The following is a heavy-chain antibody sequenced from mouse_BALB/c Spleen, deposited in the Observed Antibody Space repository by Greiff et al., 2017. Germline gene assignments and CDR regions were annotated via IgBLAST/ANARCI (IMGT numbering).Heavy chain of an antibody. CDR3: TRGDRYDDFDY. J-gene: IGHJ2*01. D-gene: IGHD2-14*01. CDR2: INPYNGGT. V-gene: IGHV1-25*01. Sequence: VQLQQSGPELVKPGASMKISCKASGYSFTGYTMNWVKQSHGKNLEWIGLINPYNGGTSYNQKFKGKAKLTAVTSASTAYMELSSLTNEDSAVYYCTRGDRYDDFDYWGQGTTLTVSS. CDR1: GYSFTGYT.